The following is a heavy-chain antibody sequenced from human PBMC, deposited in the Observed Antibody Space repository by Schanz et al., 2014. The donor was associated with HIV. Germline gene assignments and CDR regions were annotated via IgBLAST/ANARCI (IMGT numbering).Heavy chain of an antibody. CDR1: GGTLHSFA. V-gene: IGHV1-69*13. D-gene: IGHD3-3*01. CDR3: VTERRTSIFGPLITVEH. J-gene: IGHJ4*02. Sequence: QVQLVQSGAEVKRPGASVKVSCRTSGGTLHSFAVSWVRQAPGQGLECMGGIIPIFATTNYAQRFQGRVTITADDSTNTAYMELRSLRSEDTAIYFCVTERRTSIFGPLITVEHWGQGTLLTVSS. CDR2: IIPIFATT.